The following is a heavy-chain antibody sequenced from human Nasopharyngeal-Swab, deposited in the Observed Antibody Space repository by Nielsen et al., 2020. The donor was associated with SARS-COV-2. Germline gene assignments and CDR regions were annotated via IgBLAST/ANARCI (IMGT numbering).Heavy chain of an antibody. CDR1: GFNFGDYA. Sequence: LKISCAASGFNFGDYAMHWVRQAPGKGLEWVSGISWNSAGLGYADSVKGRFTISRDNAKNSLYLQMNSLRPEDTALYYCARAFPTDYWGQGTLVTVSS. V-gene: IGHV3-9*01. CDR3: ARAFPTDY. CDR2: ISWNSAGL. J-gene: IGHJ4*02.